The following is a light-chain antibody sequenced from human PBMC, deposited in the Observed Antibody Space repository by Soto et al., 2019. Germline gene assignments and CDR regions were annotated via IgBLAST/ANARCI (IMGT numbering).Light chain of an antibody. CDR1: QGIRNN. CDR3: LQDYNYPRT. CDR2: AAS. V-gene: IGKV1-6*01. J-gene: IGKJ2*01. Sequence: AIAMTQSPSSLSASVGDRVTISCRTSQGIRNNLGWYQQKPGRAPKLLIYAASSLQSGVPSRFSGSGSGTDFTLTISSLQPEDFATYYCLQDYNYPRTFGQGTKLEIK.